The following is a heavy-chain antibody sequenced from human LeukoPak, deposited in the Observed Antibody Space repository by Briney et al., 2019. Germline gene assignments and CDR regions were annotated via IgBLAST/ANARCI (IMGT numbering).Heavy chain of an antibody. J-gene: IGHJ4*02. Sequence: GGCLRLSCAASGFPFSEYSMNWVRQAPGKGLEWISYIGISSGNTKYADSVKGRFTISGDNAKNSLYLQMNSLRVEDTAVYYCARDHNYAFDNWGQGTLVTVSS. V-gene: IGHV3-11*06. CDR3: ARDHNYAFDN. CDR2: IGISSGNT. CDR1: GFPFSEYS. D-gene: IGHD1-1*01.